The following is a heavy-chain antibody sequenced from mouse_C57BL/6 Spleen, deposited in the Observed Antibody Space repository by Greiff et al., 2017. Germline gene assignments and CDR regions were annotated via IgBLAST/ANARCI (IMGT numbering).Heavy chain of an antibody. V-gene: IGHV1-76*01. Sequence: VKLQESGAELVRPGASVKLSCKASGYTFTDYYINWVKQRPGQGLEWIARIYPGSGNTYYNEKFKGKATLTAEKSSSTAYMQLSSLTSEDSAVYFCAREDDYDADYFDYWGQGTTLTVSS. CDR2: IYPGSGNT. D-gene: IGHD2-4*01. J-gene: IGHJ2*01. CDR1: GYTFTDYY. CDR3: AREDDYDADYFDY.